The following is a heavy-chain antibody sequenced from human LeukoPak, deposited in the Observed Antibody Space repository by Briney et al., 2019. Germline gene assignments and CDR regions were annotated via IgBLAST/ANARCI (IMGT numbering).Heavy chain of an antibody. J-gene: IGHJ2*01. V-gene: IGHV4-34*01. CDR2: INHSGSA. D-gene: IGHD6-19*01. CDR3: AREAEQWLVRGQSYWYFDL. CDR1: GGSFSGYY. Sequence: SETLSLTCAVYGGSFSGYYWSWIRQPPGKGLEWIGEINHSGSANYNPSLKSRVTISVDTSKNQFSLKLSSVTAADTAVYYCAREAEQWLVRGQSYWYFDLWGRGTLVTVSS.